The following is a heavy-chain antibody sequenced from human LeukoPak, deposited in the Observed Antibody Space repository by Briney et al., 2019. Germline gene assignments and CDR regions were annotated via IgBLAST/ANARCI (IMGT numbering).Heavy chain of an antibody. D-gene: IGHD2-2*01. CDR2: INPNSGGT. CDR1: GYTFTGYY. J-gene: IGHJ5*02. V-gene: IGHV1-2*04. Sequence: ASVKVSCKASGYTFTGYYMHWVRQAPGQGLEWMGWINPNSGGTNYAQKFQGWVTMTRDTSISTAYMELSRLRSDDTAVYCCARGSLVVVPAATMYNWFDPWGQGTLVTVSS. CDR3: ARGSLVVVPAATMYNWFDP.